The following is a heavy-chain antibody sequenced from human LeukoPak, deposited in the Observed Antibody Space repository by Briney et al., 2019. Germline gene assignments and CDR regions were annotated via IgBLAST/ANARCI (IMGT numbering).Heavy chain of an antibody. Sequence: SETLSLTCTVSGGSISRGAHYWYWIRQHPGEGLEWIGYIYYSGSTYYNPSLKSRVTISVDTSKNQFSLRLTSVTAADTAVYYCARERAAAVDHWGQGTLVTVSS. D-gene: IGHD6-13*01. CDR2: IYYSGST. CDR1: GGSISRGAHY. J-gene: IGHJ4*02. CDR3: ARERAAAVDH. V-gene: IGHV4-31*03.